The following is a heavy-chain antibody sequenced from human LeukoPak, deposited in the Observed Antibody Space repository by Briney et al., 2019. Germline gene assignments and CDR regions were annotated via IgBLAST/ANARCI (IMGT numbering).Heavy chain of an antibody. V-gene: IGHV3-23*01. CDR2: ISGSGGST. CDR1: GFTFSSYA. J-gene: IGHJ4*02. D-gene: IGHD4-17*01. CDR3: ARAPLGVATVTLDY. Sequence: GGSLRLSCAASGFTFSSYAMSWVRQAPGKGLEWVSAISGSGGSTYYADSVKGRFTISRDNSKNTLYLQMNSLRAEDTAVYYCARAPLGVATVTLDYWGQGTLVTVSS.